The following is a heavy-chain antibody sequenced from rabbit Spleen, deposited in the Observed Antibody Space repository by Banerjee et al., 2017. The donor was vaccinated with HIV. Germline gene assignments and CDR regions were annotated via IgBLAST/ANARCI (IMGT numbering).Heavy chain of an antibody. CDR1: GIDFTNYY. J-gene: IGHJ6*01. D-gene: IGHD4-1*01. CDR2: IDPVFGST. V-gene: IGHV1S7*01. CDR3: AKADSSNVAYDL. Sequence: QLTETGGGLVQPGGSLTLSCKASGIDFTNYYITWVRQAPGKGLEWIGYIDPVFGSTHYATWVNGRFTISSHNAQNTLYLQVKSLTAADTATYFCAKADSSNVAYDLWGQGTLVTVS.